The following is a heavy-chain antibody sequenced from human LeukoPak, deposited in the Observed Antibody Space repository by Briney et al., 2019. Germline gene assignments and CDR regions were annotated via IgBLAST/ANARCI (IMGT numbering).Heavy chain of an antibody. J-gene: IGHJ6*03. D-gene: IGHD5-18*01. CDR3: AREYSYGYYYYYYYMDV. V-gene: IGHV1-8*03. Sequence: ASVKVSCKASGYTFTSYDINWVRQATGQGLEWMGWMNPNSGNTGYAQKFQGRVTITRNTSISTAYMELSSLRSEDTAVYYCAREYSYGYYYYYYYMDVWGKGTTVTVSS. CDR2: MNPNSGNT. CDR1: GYTFTSYD.